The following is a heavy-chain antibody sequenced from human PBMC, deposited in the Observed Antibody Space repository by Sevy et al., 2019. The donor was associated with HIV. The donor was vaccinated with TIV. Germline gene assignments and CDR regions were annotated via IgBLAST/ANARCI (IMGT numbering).Heavy chain of an antibody. J-gene: IGHJ4*01. V-gene: IGHV3-30-3*01. CDR2: ISYEGTET. D-gene: IGHD6-13*01. CDR1: GFAFSSHA. Sequence: GGSLRLSCAASGFAFSSHAMHWVHQAPGKGLEWVAVISYEGTETFYAASVEGRFTISRDNSQNMLSLQINSLRPEDTAVYYCARDGGYSIKWYPLYWGHGTLVTVSS. CDR3: ARDGGYSIKWYPLY.